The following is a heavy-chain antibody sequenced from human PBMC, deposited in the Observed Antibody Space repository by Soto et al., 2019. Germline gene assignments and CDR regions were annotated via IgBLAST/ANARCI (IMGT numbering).Heavy chain of an antibody. J-gene: IGHJ6*02. Sequence: QLQLQESGPGLVKPSETLSLTCTVSGGSISSSSYYWGWIRQPPGKGLEWIGSIYYSGSTYYNPSLKSRVTISVDTSKNQFSLKLSSVTAADTAVYYCARQIAVAGTDRAYYYYGMDVWGQGTTVTVSS. D-gene: IGHD6-19*01. V-gene: IGHV4-39*01. CDR3: ARQIAVAGTDRAYYYYGMDV. CDR1: GGSISSSSYY. CDR2: IYYSGST.